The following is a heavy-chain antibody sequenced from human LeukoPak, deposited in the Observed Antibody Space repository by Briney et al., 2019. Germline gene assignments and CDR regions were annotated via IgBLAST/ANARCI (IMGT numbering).Heavy chain of an antibody. J-gene: IGHJ6*02. V-gene: IGHV4-34*01. CDR1: GGSFSGYY. CDR3: ARGPASSWYGTNYCGMDV. D-gene: IGHD6-13*01. CDR2: INHSGST. Sequence: PSETLSLTCAVYGGSFSGYYWSWIRQPPGKGLEWIGEINHSGSTNYNPSLKSRVTISVDTSKNQFSLKLSSVTAADTAVYYCARGPASSWYGTNYCGMDVWGQGTTVTVSS.